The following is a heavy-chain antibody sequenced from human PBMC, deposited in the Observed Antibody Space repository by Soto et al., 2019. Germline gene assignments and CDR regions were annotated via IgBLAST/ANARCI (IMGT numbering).Heavy chain of an antibody. CDR2: ISGSGGST. CDR3: AKVLRLRGYCSGGSCPVDY. V-gene: IGHV3-23*01. Sequence: GESLKISCAASGFTFSSYAMSWVRQAPGKGLEWVSAISGSGGSTYYADSVKGRFTISRDNSKNTLYLQMNSLRAEDTAVYYCAKVLRLRGYCSGGSCPVDYWGQGTLVTVSS. J-gene: IGHJ4*02. CDR1: GFTFSSYA. D-gene: IGHD2-15*01.